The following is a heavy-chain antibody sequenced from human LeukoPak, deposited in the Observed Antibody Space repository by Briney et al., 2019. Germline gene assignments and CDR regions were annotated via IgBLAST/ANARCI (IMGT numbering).Heavy chain of an antibody. Sequence: GGSLRLSCGASGFNFSYYWMTWVRQSPRKGLEWVANIKFGGSEKYYVESVKSRFTISRDNAKNSLSLQMTSLRVEDTAMYYCARGWVDCGTVSCYTGGDVFDIWGQGTKVTVSS. D-gene: IGHD2-2*02. CDR1: GFNFSYYW. J-gene: IGHJ3*02. CDR2: IKFGGSEK. V-gene: IGHV3-7*01. CDR3: ARGWVDCGTVSCYTGGDVFDI.